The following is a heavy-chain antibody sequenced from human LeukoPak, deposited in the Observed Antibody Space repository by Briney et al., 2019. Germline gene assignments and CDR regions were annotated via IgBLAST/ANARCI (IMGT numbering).Heavy chain of an antibody. CDR2: INSDGSST. CDR3: ARDSGGATAAY. Sequence: PGGSLRLSCAASGFTFSSYSMNWVRQAPGKGLVWVSRINSDGSSTSYADSVKGRFTISRDNAKNTLYLQMNSLRAEDTAVYYCARDSGGATAAYWSQGTLVTVSS. CDR1: GFTFSSYS. J-gene: IGHJ4*02. V-gene: IGHV3-74*01. D-gene: IGHD5-12*01.